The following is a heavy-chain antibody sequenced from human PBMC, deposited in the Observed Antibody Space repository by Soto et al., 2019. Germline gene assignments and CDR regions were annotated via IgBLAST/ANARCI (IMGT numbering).Heavy chain of an antibody. J-gene: IGHJ4*02. D-gene: IGHD5-12*01. Sequence: QVQLVQSGAEVQKPGSSVKVSCKASGGTFSSYTISWVRQAPGQGLEWMGRIIPILGIANYAQKFQGRVTITADKSTSTAYMELSSLRSEDTAVYYCARGLGGYDSFDYWGQGTLVTVSS. CDR2: IIPILGIA. V-gene: IGHV1-69*02. CDR3: ARGLGGYDSFDY. CDR1: GGTFSSYT.